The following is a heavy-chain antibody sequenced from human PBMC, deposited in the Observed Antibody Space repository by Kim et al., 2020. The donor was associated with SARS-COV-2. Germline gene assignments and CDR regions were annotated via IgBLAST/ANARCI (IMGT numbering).Heavy chain of an antibody. J-gene: IGHJ4*02. CDR2: IYYSGST. D-gene: IGHD6-13*01. CDR1: GGSISSGGYY. Sequence: SETLSLTCTVSGGSISSGGYYWSWIRQHPGKGLEWIGYIYYSGSTYYNPSLKSRVTISVDTSKNQFSLKLSSVTAADTAVYYCARGPNYSIHLDYWGQGTLVTVSS. CDR3: ARGPNYSIHLDY. V-gene: IGHV4-31*03.